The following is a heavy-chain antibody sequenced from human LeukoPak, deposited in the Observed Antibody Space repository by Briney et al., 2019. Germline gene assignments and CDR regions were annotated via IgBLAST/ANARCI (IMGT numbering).Heavy chain of an antibody. J-gene: IGHJ4*02. V-gene: IGHV3-53*01. Sequence: GGSLRLSCAASGFTVSSNYMSWVRQAPGKGLEWVSVIYSGGSTYYADSVEGRFTISRDNSKNTLYLQMNSLRADDTAVYYCARSARLMKGVVEVTALDDWGQGTLVTVSS. CDR1: GFTVSSNY. CDR2: IYSGGST. CDR3: ARSARLMKGVVEVTALDD. D-gene: IGHD3-3*01.